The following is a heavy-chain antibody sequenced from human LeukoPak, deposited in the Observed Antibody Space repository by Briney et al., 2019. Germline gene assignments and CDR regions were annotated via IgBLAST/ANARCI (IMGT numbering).Heavy chain of an antibody. Sequence: PSETLSLICTVSGGSIGSYYWSWIRQPAGKGLEGIGRIYTSGGTVYNPSLKSRVTMSVDTSKNQFSLKLSSVTAADTAVYYCARGVFYYDTSGRGYYFDYWCQGTLVTVSS. J-gene: IGHJ4*02. D-gene: IGHD3-22*01. CDR3: ARGVFYYDTSGRGYYFDY. CDR1: GGSIGSYY. V-gene: IGHV4-4*07. CDR2: IYTSGGT.